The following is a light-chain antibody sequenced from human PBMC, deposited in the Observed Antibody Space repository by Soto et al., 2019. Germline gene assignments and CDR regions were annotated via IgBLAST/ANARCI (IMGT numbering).Light chain of an antibody. CDR3: QQHNNWPPWT. V-gene: IGKV3-15*01. J-gene: IGKJ1*01. CDR1: QSVSSN. CDR2: GES. Sequence: EIVMSQSPSTLSVSPEERATLSCRASQSVSSNLAWYQQKPGQAPRLILYGESTRATGIPDRFSGSGSGTVFTLTISRLQSEDFAVYYCQQHNNWPPWTFGQGTKVEIK.